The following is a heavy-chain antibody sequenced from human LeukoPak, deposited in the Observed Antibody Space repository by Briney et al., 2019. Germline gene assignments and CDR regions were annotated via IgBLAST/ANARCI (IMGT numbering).Heavy chain of an antibody. CDR1: GFTFSSYS. D-gene: IGHD2-15*01. V-gene: IGHV3-23*01. CDR3: ARAGYCSGGSCYGLDV. Sequence: PGGSLRISCAASGFTFSSYSMNWVRQAPGKGLEWVSAISGSGGSTYYADSVKGRFTISRDNSKNTLYLQMNSLRAEDTAVYYCARAGYCSGGSCYGLDVWGQGTTVTVSS. J-gene: IGHJ6*02. CDR2: ISGSGGST.